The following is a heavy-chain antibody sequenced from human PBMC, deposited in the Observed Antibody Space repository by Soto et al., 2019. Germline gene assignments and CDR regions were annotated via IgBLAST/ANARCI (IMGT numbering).Heavy chain of an antibody. CDR1: GGSISSSNC. Sequence: QVQLQESGPGLVKPSGTLSLTCAVSGGSISSSNCWSWVRQPPGKGLEWIGEIYHSGSTNYNPSLKSRVTISVDKSKNQVSLKLSSVTAADTAVYYCARDQLIVATEGGEAFDIWGQGTMVTVSS. CDR3: ARDQLIVATEGGEAFDI. V-gene: IGHV4-4*02. D-gene: IGHD5-12*01. CDR2: IYHSGST. J-gene: IGHJ3*02.